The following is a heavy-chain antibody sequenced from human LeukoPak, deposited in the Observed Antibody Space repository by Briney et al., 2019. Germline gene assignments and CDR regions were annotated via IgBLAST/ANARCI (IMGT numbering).Heavy chain of an antibody. Sequence: GGSLRLSCAASGFTFSSYWMSWVRQAPGKGLEWVANIKQDGSEKYYVDSVKGRFTVSRDNAKNTMYLQMNSLRVDDTAVYYCVTDFSRWSFDYWGQGTLVTVSS. CDR1: GFTFSSYW. D-gene: IGHD2-2*01. J-gene: IGHJ4*02. V-gene: IGHV3-7*01. CDR2: IKQDGSEK. CDR3: VTDFSRWSFDY.